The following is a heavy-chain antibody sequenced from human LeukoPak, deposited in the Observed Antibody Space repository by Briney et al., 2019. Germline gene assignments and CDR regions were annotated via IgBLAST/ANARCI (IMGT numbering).Heavy chain of an antibody. V-gene: IGHV3-66*01. CDR3: AREEGSGSFVDY. Sequence: PGRSLRLSCVASGFTVSSNYMSWVRQAPGKGLEWVSVIYRGGSTNYADSVKGRFTISRDNSKNTLYLQMNSLRAEDTAVYYCAREEGSGSFVDYWGQGTLVTVSS. J-gene: IGHJ4*02. CDR1: GFTVSSNY. CDR2: IYRGGST. D-gene: IGHD3-10*01.